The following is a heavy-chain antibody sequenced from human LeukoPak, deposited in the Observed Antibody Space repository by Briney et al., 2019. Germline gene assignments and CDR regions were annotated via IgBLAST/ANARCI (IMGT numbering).Heavy chain of an antibody. J-gene: IGHJ6*02. CDR3: AGEYGDYYYGMDV. D-gene: IGHD4-17*01. V-gene: IGHV3-30*03. CDR1: GFTFSSYG. CDR2: ISYDGSNK. Sequence: GGSLRLSCAASGFTFSSYGMHWVRQAPGKGLEWVAVISYDGSNKYYADSVKGRFTISRDNSKNTLYLQMNSLRAEDTAVYYCAGEYGDYYYGMDVWGQGTTVTVSS.